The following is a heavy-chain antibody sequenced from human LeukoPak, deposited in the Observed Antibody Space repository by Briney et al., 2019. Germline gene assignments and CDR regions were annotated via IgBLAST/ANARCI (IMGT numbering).Heavy chain of an antibody. CDR3: ARDGVVVAGTRRAFDI. J-gene: IGHJ3*02. V-gene: IGHV3-48*01. Sequence: QTGGSLRLSCAASGFTFSSYSMNWVRQAPGKGLEWVSYINSGSSTIYYADSVKGRFTISRDNAKNSLYLQMNSLRGEDTAVYYCARDGVVVAGTRRAFDIWGQGTMVTVSS. CDR1: GFTFSSYS. D-gene: IGHD6-19*01. CDR2: INSGSSTI.